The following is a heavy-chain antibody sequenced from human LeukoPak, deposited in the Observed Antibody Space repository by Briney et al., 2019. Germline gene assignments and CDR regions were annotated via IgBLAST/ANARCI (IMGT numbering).Heavy chain of an antibody. CDR2: INPSGGST. D-gene: IGHD6-6*01. CDR1: GYTFTSYN. CDR3: ARVLQQLDGIDV. Sequence: ASGKVSCKASGYTFTSYNMNWVRQAPGQGGEGRVIINPSGGSTSYAQKFQRRVTITTDTSTCTVYMALSSLRSEDTAVYYCARVLQQLDGIDVWGQGPTVTVSS. V-gene: IGHV1-46*01. J-gene: IGHJ6*02.